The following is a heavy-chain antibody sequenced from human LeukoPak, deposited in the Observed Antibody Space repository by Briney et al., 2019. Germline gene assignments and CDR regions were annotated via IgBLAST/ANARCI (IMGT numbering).Heavy chain of an antibody. D-gene: IGHD5-24*01. CDR3: AQMAPFSPSFSQQ. Sequence: SETLCLTCTVSGGSITSYFWTWFRQPPGKGLEWIGYIYHSGTTNYNPSLKSRGSISVDTSKTQFSRNLRSVTAADTAVYYCAQMAPFSPSFSQQWGQGTLVTVSS. J-gene: IGHJ1*01. V-gene: IGHV4-59*01. CDR2: IYHSGTT. CDR1: GGSITSYF.